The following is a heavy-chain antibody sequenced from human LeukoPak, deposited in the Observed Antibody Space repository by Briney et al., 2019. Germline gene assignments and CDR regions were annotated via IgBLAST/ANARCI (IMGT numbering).Heavy chain of an antibody. J-gene: IGHJ6*02. CDR1: GFTFSSYS. CDR3: ARAAYYYYGMDV. V-gene: IGHV3-21*01. CDR2: ISSSSSYI. Sequence: GGSLRLSCAASGFTFSSYSMNWVRQAPGKGLEWVSSISSSSSYIYYANSVKGRFTISRDNAKNSLYLQMNSLRAEDTAVYYCARAAYYYYGMDVWGQGTTVTVSS.